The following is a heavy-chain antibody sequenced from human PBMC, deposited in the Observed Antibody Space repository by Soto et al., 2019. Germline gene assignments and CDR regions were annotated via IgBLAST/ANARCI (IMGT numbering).Heavy chain of an antibody. CDR1: GFTFSAYG. J-gene: IGHJ4*02. V-gene: IGHV3-30*18. CDR2: ISDDENIK. CDR3: AKEARSNSRKLNSFDC. Sequence: PGGSLRLSCAASGFTFSAYGMHWVRQAPGKGLEWVAFISDDENIKYYGDSVQGRFTISRDNSKNTLYLEMNSLRAEDTAVFYCAKEARSNSRKLNSFDCWGQGARVPVSS. D-gene: IGHD6-13*01.